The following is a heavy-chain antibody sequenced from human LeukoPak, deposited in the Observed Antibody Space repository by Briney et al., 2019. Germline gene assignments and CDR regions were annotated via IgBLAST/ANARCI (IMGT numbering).Heavy chain of an antibody. CDR3: ARARYNWNDGGWFDP. CDR1: GGSLSSGTYY. CDR2: IYTSGST. D-gene: IGHD1-1*01. Sequence: PSQTLSLTCTVSGGSLSSGTYYWGWLRQPAGTGLEWIGRIYTSGSTNYNPSLKSRVTISVDTSENLFSLMLSSVTAADTAVYYCARARYNWNDGGWFDPWGQGTLITVSS. J-gene: IGHJ5*02. V-gene: IGHV4-61*02.